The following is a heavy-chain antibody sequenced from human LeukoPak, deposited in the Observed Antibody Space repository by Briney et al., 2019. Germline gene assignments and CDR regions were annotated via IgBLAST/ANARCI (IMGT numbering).Heavy chain of an antibody. V-gene: IGHV7-4-1*02. D-gene: IGHD3-16*01. CDR1: GYTITNYV. Sequence: ASVKVSCKASGYTITNYVMSWVRQAPGQGLEWMGWINTYSGNPTYAQDFRGRFVFSLDASVITAYLQISGLKAEDTAVYYFARRVPRGHAFGGFDPWGQGTLVTVSS. J-gene: IGHJ5*02. CDR2: INTYSGNP. CDR3: ARRVPRGHAFGGFDP.